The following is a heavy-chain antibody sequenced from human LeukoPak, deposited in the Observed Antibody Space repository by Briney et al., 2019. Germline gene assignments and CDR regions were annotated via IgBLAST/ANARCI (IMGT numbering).Heavy chain of an antibody. CDR1: GFTFSNYS. CDR3: AKGIATTGPYYYIMDV. J-gene: IGHJ6*02. V-gene: IGHV3-23*01. D-gene: IGHD6-13*01. CDR2: ISDSGGST. Sequence: GGSLRLSCAASGFTFSNYSMSWVRQAPGKGLEWVSGISDSGGSTYYADSVKGRFTISRDNSKNTLYLQMNSLRAEDTALYYCAKGIATTGPYYYIMDVWGQGTTVTVSS.